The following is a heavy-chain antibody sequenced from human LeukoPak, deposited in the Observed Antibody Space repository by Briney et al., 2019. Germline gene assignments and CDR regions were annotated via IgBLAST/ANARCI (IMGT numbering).Heavy chain of an antibody. CDR1: GYTFTSYG. D-gene: IGHD3-3*01. Sequence: GASVKVSCKASGYTFTSYGISWVRQAPGQGLEWMGWISAYNGNTNYAQKLQGRVTMTTDTSTSTAYMELRSLRPDDTAVYYCARELGSAYYDFWSGYYSLPGLSFDPWGQGTLVTVSS. V-gene: IGHV1-18*01. CDR2: ISAYNGNT. CDR3: ARELGSAYYDFWSGYYSLPGLSFDP. J-gene: IGHJ5*02.